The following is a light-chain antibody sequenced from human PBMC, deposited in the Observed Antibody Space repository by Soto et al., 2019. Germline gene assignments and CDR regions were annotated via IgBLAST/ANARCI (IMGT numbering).Light chain of an antibody. CDR3: QQYHSYPWT. CDR2: DAS. J-gene: IGKJ1*01. Sequence: DIQMTQSPSTPSASVGDRVTITCRASQSISSWLAWYQQKPGKAPKLLIYDASSLESGVPSRFSGSGSGTEFTLTISSLQPDDFATYYCQQYHSYPWTFGQGTKVDIK. CDR1: QSISSW. V-gene: IGKV1-5*01.